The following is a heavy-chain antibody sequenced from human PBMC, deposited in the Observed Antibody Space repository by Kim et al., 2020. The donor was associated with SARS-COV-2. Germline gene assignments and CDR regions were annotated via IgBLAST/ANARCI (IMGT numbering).Heavy chain of an antibody. D-gene: IGHD6-19*01. J-gene: IGHJ6*02. CDR3: ARVREWLVGLIGHGMDV. CDR2: ISSSSSYI. CDR1: GFTFSSYS. V-gene: IGHV3-21*01. Sequence: GGSLRLSCAASGFTFSSYSMNWVRQAPGKGLEWVSSISSSSSYIYYADSVKGRFTISRDNAKNSLYLQMNSLRAEDTAVYYCARVREWLVGLIGHGMDVWGQGTTVTVSS.